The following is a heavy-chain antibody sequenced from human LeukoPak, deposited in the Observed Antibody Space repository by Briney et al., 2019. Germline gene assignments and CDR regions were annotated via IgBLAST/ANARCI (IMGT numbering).Heavy chain of an antibody. J-gene: IGHJ6*02. CDR2: INHSGST. CDR3: ARGGGPTASNYYYGMDV. Sequence: SETLSLTCAVYGGSFSGYYWSWIRQPPGKGLEWIGEINHSGSTNYNPSLKSRVTISVDTSKNQFSLKLSSVTAADTAVYYCARGGGPTASNYYYGMDVWGQGTTVTVSS. CDR1: GGSFSGYY. V-gene: IGHV4-34*01. D-gene: IGHD1-26*01.